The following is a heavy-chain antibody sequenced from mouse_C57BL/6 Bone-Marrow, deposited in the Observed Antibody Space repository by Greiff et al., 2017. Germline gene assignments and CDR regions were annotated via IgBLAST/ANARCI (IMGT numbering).Heavy chain of an antibody. CDR3: ATPKGHYGSNPYYAIDY. CDR1: GYTFTEYT. CDR2: FYPGSGSI. Sequence: QVQLQQSGAELVKPGASVKLSCKASGYTFTEYTIHWVQQRSGQGLEWIGWFYPGSGSIKYNEKFKDKATLTADKSSSTVYMELSRLTSEDSGVYFYATPKGHYGSNPYYAIDYWGQGTSVTVSA. D-gene: IGHD1-1*01. V-gene: IGHV1-62-2*01. J-gene: IGHJ4*01.